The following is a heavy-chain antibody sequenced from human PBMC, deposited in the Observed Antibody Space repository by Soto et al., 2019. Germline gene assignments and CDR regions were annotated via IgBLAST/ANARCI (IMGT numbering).Heavy chain of an antibody. CDR1: VG. CDR3: AKSGSRGWYGCFAP. Sequence: VGVGWIRQPPGKALEWLGFSYLNDDKRYSPSLKSRLTITKDTSKNQVVLTMTNMDPVDTATYYCAKSGSRGWYGCFAPWRHRTLVP. D-gene: IGHD6-19*01. CDR2: SYLNDDK. V-gene: IGHV2-5*01. J-gene: IGHJ5*02.